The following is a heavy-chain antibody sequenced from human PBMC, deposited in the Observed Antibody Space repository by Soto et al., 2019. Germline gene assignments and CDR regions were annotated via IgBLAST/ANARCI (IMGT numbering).Heavy chain of an antibody. Sequence: QVQLQESGPGLVKPSETLSLTCTVSGGSMSGHYWSWIRQSPGKGLEWIAYIHYSGTTKYNPSLRGGLAISADTYNNQFSLTLYSVTAADTAVYYCVRALSSGRQDSWGQGTLVTVAS. J-gene: IGHJ1*01. CDR1: GGSMSGHY. D-gene: IGHD3-10*01. CDR2: IHYSGTT. CDR3: VRALSSGRQDS. V-gene: IGHV4-59*11.